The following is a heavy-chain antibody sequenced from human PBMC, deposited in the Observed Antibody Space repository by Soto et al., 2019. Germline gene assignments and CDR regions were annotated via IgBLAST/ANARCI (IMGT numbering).Heavy chain of an antibody. Sequence: ASVKVSCKASGYTFTGYDINWVRQATGQGLEWMGWMNPNSGNTGYAQKFQGRVTMTRNTSISTAHMELSSLRSEDTAVYYCAIRYCTNGVCYTGWFDPWGQGTLVTVSS. V-gene: IGHV1-8*02. D-gene: IGHD2-8*01. J-gene: IGHJ5*02. CDR2: MNPNSGNT. CDR1: GYTFTGYD. CDR3: AIRYCTNGVCYTGWFDP.